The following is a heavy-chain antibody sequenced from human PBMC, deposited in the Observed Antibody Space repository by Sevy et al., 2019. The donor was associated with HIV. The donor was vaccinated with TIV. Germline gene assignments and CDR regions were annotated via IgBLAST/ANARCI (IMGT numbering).Heavy chain of an antibody. CDR1: GFTFTLYA. V-gene: IGHV3-30-3*01. J-gene: IGHJ4*02. CDR2: ISFSGTNK. Sequence: GGSLRLSCAASGFTFTLYAIHWVRQAPGKGLEWVALISFSGTNKYYAASVKGRLTTSRDDSKKTAYLQMINLRTDETAVYYCARVAVEYCTADCYHRFDYWGQGTQVTVSS. D-gene: IGHD2-21*02. CDR3: ARVAVEYCTADCYHRFDY.